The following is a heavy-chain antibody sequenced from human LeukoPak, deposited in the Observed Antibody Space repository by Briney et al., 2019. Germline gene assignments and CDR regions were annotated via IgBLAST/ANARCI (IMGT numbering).Heavy chain of an antibody. J-gene: IGHJ4*01. CDR2: INPDGSGK. V-gene: IGHV3-7*01. Sequence: LTGGSLRLSCEASGFTLSTYWMNWVRQVPGKGLDWVANINPDGSGKRYVDSVKGRFTISRDKARNSLYLQMNSLRVEDTAMYYCARDHRYAFDNWGHGTLVTVSS. CDR3: ARDHRYAFDN. CDR1: GFTLSTYW. D-gene: IGHD5-12*01.